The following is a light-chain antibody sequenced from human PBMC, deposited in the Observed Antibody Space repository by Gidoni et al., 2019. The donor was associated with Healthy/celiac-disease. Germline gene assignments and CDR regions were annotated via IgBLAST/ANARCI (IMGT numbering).Light chain of an antibody. CDR3: QQYNNWPL. V-gene: IGKV3-15*01. J-gene: IGKJ4*01. CDR2: GAS. Sequence: ELVMTQSPATLSVPPGERATLSCRASQSVSSNLAWYQQKPGQAPRLLIYGASTRATGIPSRCSGSGSGTEFTLTISSLQSEDFAVYYCQQYNNWPLFGGGTKVEIK. CDR1: QSVSSN.